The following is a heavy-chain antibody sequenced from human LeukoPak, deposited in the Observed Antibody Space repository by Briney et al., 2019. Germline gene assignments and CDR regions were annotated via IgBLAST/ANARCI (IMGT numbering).Heavy chain of an antibody. CDR3: AKARRVTMIVVAPPPVDY. V-gene: IGHV3-23*01. CDR2: ISGSGGST. J-gene: IGHJ4*02. CDR1: GFTFSSYA. Sequence: GGSLRLSCAASGFTFSSYAMSWVRQAPGKGLEWVSAISGSGGSTYYADSVKGRFTISRDNSKNALYLQMNSPRAEDTAVYYCAKARRVTMIVVAPPPVDYWGQGTLVTVSS. D-gene: IGHD3-22*01.